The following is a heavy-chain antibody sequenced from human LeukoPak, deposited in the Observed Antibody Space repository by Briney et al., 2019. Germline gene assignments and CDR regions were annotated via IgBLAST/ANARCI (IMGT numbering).Heavy chain of an antibody. D-gene: IGHD6-13*01. CDR2: ISSSSSYI. CDR3: ARDPSGCSSSWYMWFDP. Sequence: GGSLRLSCAASGFTFSSYSMNWVRQAPGKGLEWVSSISSSSSYIYYADSVKGRFTISRDNAKNSLYLQMSSLRAEDTAVYYCARDPSGCSSSWYMWFDPWGQGTLVTVSS. J-gene: IGHJ5*02. CDR1: GFTFSSYS. V-gene: IGHV3-21*01.